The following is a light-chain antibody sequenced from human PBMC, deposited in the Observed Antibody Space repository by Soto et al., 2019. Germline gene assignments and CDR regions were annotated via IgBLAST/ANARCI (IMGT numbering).Light chain of an antibody. Sequence: DIQLTQSPSFLSASVGDRVTITCRASQGISSYLAWYQQKPGKVSILLIYPASTLQSGVPSRFSGSGSGTEFTLTISSLQPEDFATYYCQQVNSYPLTFGGGTKVEIK. V-gene: IGKV1-9*01. J-gene: IGKJ4*01. CDR3: QQVNSYPLT. CDR2: PAS. CDR1: QGISSY.